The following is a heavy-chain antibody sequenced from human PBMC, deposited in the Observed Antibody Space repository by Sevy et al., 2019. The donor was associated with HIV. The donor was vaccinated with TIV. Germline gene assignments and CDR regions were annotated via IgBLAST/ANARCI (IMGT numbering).Heavy chain of an antibody. V-gene: IGHV3-30*02. J-gene: IGHJ4*02. CDR3: AKDLSGYTYGFDY. Sequence: GGSLRLSCAASGFTFSSYGIHWVRHAPGKGLEWVAFIQYDGSNKYYADSVKGRFTISRDNSKNTLYLQMNSLRAEDTAVYYCAKDLSGYTYGFDYWGQGTLVTVSS. CDR2: IQYDGSNK. CDR1: GFTFSSYG. D-gene: IGHD5-18*01.